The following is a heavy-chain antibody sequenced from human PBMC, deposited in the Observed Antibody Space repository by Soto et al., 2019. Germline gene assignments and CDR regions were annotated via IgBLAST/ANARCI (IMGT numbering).Heavy chain of an antibody. Sequence: SETLSLTCAVSGGSISSGGYSWSWIRQPPGKGLEWIGYIYHSGSTYYNPSLKSRVTISVDSSKNQFSLKLSSVTAADTAVYYFAREGTYYYGSGSYSWFDPWGQGTLVTVSS. D-gene: IGHD3-10*01. CDR3: AREGTYYYGSGSYSWFDP. V-gene: IGHV4-30-2*01. CDR1: GGSISSGGYS. J-gene: IGHJ5*02. CDR2: IYHSGST.